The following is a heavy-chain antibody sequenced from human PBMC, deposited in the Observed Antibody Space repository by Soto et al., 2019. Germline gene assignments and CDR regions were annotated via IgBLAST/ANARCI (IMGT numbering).Heavy chain of an antibody. D-gene: IGHD1-1*01. CDR1: GFTFSSYS. CDR2: ISSSSSYI. CDR3: ARAGTRDRAFDI. V-gene: IGHV3-21*01. Sequence: GGSLRLSCAASGFTFSSYSMNWVRQAPGKGLEWVSSISSSSSYIYYTDSVKGRFTISRDNAKNSLYLQMNSLRAEDTAVYYCARAGTRDRAFDIWGQGTMVTVSS. J-gene: IGHJ3*02.